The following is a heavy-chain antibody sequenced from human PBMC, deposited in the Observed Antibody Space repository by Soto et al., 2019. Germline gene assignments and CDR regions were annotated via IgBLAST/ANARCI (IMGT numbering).Heavy chain of an antibody. CDR2: MYSTGNT. V-gene: IGHV4-4*07. Sequence: QVQPQESGPGLLKPLETLSLTCSVSGGSISSYHWSWIRQPAGKGLEWIGRMYSTGNTNYNPSLKSRVTVSIDTSKNQFFLRLNSVTAADSAVYYCAREFGDSWNDEAYWGQGTAVTVSS. CDR1: GGSISSYH. D-gene: IGHD1-1*01. CDR3: AREFGDSWNDEAY. J-gene: IGHJ4*02.